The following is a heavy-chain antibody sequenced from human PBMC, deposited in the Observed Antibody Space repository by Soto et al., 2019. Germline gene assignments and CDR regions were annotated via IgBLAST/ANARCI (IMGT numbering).Heavy chain of an antibody. V-gene: IGHV3-15*07. CDR1: GFTFSNAW. CDR2: VKSKNDGGTT. D-gene: IGHD3-22*01. CDR3: TTDSYITSIIVRFDY. J-gene: IGHJ4*01. Sequence: EVHLVESGGGLVKPGGSLRLSCAASGFTFSNAWINWVRQAPGKGLEWVGRVKSKNDGGTTDFAEPVKGRFAISRDDSKNMVYLEMNSLQTEDTAIYYCTTDSYITSIIVRFDYWGHGTLVTVSS.